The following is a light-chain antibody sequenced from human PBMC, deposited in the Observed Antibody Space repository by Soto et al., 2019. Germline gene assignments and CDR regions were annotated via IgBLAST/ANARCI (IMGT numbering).Light chain of an antibody. V-gene: IGLV2-14*01. CDR3: SSYTTSNTRQIV. CDR2: DVS. Sequence: SALTPPASVSGSPGHSITISCTGTSSDVGGYNYVSWYQQHPGKAPKFMIYDVSNRPSGVSNRFSGSKSGNTASLTISGLQAEDEADYYCSSYTTSNTRQIVFGTG. J-gene: IGLJ1*01. CDR1: SSDVGGYNY.